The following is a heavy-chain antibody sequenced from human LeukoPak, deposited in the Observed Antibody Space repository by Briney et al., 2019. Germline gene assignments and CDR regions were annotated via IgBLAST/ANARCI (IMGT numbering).Heavy chain of an antibody. V-gene: IGHV3-7*01. Sequence: PGGSLRLSCAASGFTFSSYWMRWVRQAPGKGLEWVANINQDGGQKNYMDSVKGRFTVSRDNAGNSLFLQMNSLRVEDTAVYYCARGQGATVPQVGKNWFDPWGQGTRVTVSS. CDR3: ARGQGATVPQVGKNWFDP. CDR2: INQDGGQK. CDR1: GFTFSSYW. J-gene: IGHJ5*02. D-gene: IGHD1-26*01.